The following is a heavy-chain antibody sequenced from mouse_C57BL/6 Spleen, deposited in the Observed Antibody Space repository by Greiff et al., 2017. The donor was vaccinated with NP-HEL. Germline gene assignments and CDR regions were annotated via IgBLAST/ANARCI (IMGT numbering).Heavy chain of an antibody. CDR2: IDPSDSYT. V-gene: IGHV1-59*01. Sequence: QVQLQQSGAELVRPGTSVKLSCKASGYTFTSYWMHWVKQRPGQGLEWIGVIDPSDSYTNYNQKFKGKATLTVDTSSSTAYMQLSSLTSEDSAVYYCARPTAQATNYAMDYWGQGTSVTVSS. J-gene: IGHJ4*01. CDR3: ARPTAQATNYAMDY. D-gene: IGHD3-2*02. CDR1: GYTFTSYW.